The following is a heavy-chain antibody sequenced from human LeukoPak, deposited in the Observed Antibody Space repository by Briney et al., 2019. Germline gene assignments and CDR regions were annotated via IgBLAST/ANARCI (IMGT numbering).Heavy chain of an antibody. Sequence: GGSLRLSCVASGFNFNAYWIHWVRQGPGEGLVWVSLISADGATTTYADSVTGRFTVSRDNTKNTLYLQMNSLRAEDAAVYYCARGLAGAYRIMDVWGQGTTVTVS. J-gene: IGHJ6*02. V-gene: IGHV3-74*01. CDR2: ISADGATT. D-gene: IGHD6-19*01. CDR1: GFNFNAYW. CDR3: ARGLAGAYRIMDV.